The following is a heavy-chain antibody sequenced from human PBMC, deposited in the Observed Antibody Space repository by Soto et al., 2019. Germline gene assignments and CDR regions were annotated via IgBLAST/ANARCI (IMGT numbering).Heavy chain of an antibody. CDR2: ISGSGGST. CDR3: AKNYYDSSGYYDYYYYYGMDV. Sequence: GGSLRLSCAASGFTFSSYAMSWVRQAPGKGLEWVSGISGSGGSTYYADSVKGRFTISRDNSKNTLYLQMNSLRAEDTAVYYCAKNYYDSSGYYDYYYYYGMDVWGQGTTVTVS. J-gene: IGHJ6*02. D-gene: IGHD3-22*01. V-gene: IGHV3-23*01. CDR1: GFTFSSYA.